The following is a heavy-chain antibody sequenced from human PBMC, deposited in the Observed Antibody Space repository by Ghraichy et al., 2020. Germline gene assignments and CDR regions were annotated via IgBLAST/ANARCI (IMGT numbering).Heavy chain of an antibody. V-gene: IGHV3-30*18. Sequence: GESLNISCAASGFTFSSYGMHWVRQAPGKGLEWVAVISYDGSNKYYADSVKGRFTISRDNSKNTLYLQMNSLRAEDTAVYYCAKDSSARDGYNSFSPRYWGQGTLVTVSS. CDR2: ISYDGSNK. CDR1: GFTFSSYG. CDR3: AKDSSARDGYNSFSPRY. D-gene: IGHD5-24*01. J-gene: IGHJ4*02.